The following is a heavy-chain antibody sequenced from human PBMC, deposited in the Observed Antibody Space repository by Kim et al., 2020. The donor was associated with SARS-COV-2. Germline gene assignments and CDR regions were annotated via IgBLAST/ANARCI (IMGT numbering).Heavy chain of an antibody. CDR3: ARQSGGSYSSSWVYGMDD. Sequence: SETLSLTCSVAGGPINSPTYYWGWVRQPPGKGLEWIASIYYSGTSYYNPSLRSRVTMSVDTSEHQFSLMLRSLTAADTAKYFCARQSGGSYSSSWVYGMDDWGQGTTVTFSS. V-gene: IGHV4-39*01. CDR2: IYYSGTS. CDR1: GGPINSPTYY. J-gene: IGHJ6*02. D-gene: IGHD6-13*01.